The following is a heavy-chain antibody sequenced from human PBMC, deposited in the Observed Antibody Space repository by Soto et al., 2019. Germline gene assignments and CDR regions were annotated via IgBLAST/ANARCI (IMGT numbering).Heavy chain of an antibody. CDR1: GFTFSTYS. CDR3: AREYTAWPLAYGLDV. J-gene: IGHJ6*02. Sequence: LRLSCVGSGFTFSTYSINWVRQAPGKGLEWVSSISSRSDIYYADSVKGRFTISRDNAKNSVSLQMNSLRAEDTAVYYCAREYTAWPLAYGLDVWGQGSTVTVYS. V-gene: IGHV3-21*01. D-gene: IGHD2-2*02. CDR2: ISSRSDI.